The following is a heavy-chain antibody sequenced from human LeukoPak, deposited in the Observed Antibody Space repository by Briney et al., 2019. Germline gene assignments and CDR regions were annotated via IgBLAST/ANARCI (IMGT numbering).Heavy chain of an antibody. Sequence: GGSLRLSCAASGFTFSSYAMSWVRQAPGKWLEWVSAISGSGGSTYYADSVKGRFTISRDNSKNTLYLQMNSLRAEDTAVYYCAKDRSYGSGSYWFWSDAFDIWGQGTMVTVSS. D-gene: IGHD3-10*01. CDR3: AKDRSYGSGSYWFWSDAFDI. V-gene: IGHV3-23*01. J-gene: IGHJ3*02. CDR1: GFTFSSYA. CDR2: ISGSGGST.